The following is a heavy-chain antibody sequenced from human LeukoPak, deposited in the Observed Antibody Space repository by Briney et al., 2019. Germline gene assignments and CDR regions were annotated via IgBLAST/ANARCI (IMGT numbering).Heavy chain of an antibody. CDR3: AKDNRYYYDTSGLRGIDY. Sequence: ASVKVSCKASGYTFTGYYIHWVRQAPGQGLEWMGWINPTSGDTNYVQKFQGRVTMTRDTSISTTYMELNTLRSDDTAVYYCAKDNRYYYDTSGLRGIDYWGQGTLVTVSS. V-gene: IGHV1-2*02. CDR2: INPTSGDT. CDR1: GYTFTGYY. D-gene: IGHD3-22*01. J-gene: IGHJ4*02.